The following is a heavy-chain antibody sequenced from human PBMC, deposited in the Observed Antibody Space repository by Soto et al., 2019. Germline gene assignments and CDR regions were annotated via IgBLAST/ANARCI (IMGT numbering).Heavy chain of an antibody. CDR2: IYSGGNT. J-gene: IGHJ6*02. CDR1: GFTVSSNY. V-gene: IGHV3-53*01. CDR3: ARASYYYYGMDV. Sequence: GGSLRLSCAASGFTVSSNYMSWVRQAPGKGLEWVSVIYSGGNTYYADSVKGRFTISRDNSKNTLYLQMNSLRAEDTAVYYCARASYYYYGMDVWGQGTTVTVSS.